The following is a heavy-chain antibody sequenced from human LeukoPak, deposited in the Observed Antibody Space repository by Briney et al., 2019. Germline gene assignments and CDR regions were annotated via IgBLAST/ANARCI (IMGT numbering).Heavy chain of an antibody. CDR2: IYQSGSS. J-gene: IGHJ4*02. D-gene: IGHD3-9*01. CDR3: ARGNGILTGAFDY. V-gene: IGHV4-4*02. CDR1: GGSIGSRNW. Sequence: SETLSLTCAVSGGSIGSRNWWSWVRPPPGKGLQWIGEIYQSGSSIYNPSLRSRVTMSVDKSKDQLSLKLSSVTAADTAVYYCARGNGILTGAFDYWGQGTLVTVSS.